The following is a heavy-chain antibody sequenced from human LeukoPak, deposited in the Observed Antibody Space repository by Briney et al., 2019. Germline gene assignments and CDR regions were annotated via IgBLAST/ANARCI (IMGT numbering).Heavy chain of an antibody. Sequence: GASVKVSCKASGYTFTGYYMHWVRQAPGQGLEWMGWINPNSGGTNYAQKFQGRVTMTRDMSTSTVYMELSSLRSEDTAVYYCARDHPLDYWGQGTLVTVSS. CDR2: INPNSGGT. CDR3: ARDHPLDY. J-gene: IGHJ4*02. CDR1: GYTFTGYY. V-gene: IGHV1-2*02.